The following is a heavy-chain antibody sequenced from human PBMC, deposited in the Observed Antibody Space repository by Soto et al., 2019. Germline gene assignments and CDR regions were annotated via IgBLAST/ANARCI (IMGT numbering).Heavy chain of an antibody. CDR2: IYYTENS. J-gene: IGHJ4*02. Sequence: QVQLQESGPGLVKPSQTLSLTCRVSGGSVTSSDFYWSWLRQPPGKGLEWMGYIYYTENSDYGTSFGSRVSISLAMSKNLFYLSLTSVTAADTAVYYCASKKGYCRRSVCFPPNRLDFWGQGILVTVSS. CDR1: GGSVTSSDFY. D-gene: IGHD2-15*01. CDR3: ASKKGYCRRSVCFPPNRLDF. V-gene: IGHV4-30-4*01.